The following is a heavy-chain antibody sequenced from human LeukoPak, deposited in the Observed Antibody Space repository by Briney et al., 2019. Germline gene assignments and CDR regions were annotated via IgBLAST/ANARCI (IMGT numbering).Heavy chain of an antibody. CDR1: GFTFTNYP. CDR3: ARALDRQLDYFDY. D-gene: IGHD6-6*01. Sequence: GGSLRLSCAASGFTFTNYPMIWVRQAPGRGLTWVSGISGSGGSTYYADSVKGRFTISRDNPRSTLYLQMSSLRAEDTAVYYCARALDRQLDYFDYWGQGTLVTVSS. V-gene: IGHV3-23*01. J-gene: IGHJ4*02. CDR2: ISGSGGST.